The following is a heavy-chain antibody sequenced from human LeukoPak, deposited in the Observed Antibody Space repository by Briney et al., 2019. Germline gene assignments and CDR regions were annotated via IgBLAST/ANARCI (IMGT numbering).Heavy chain of an antibody. D-gene: IGHD6-13*01. J-gene: IGHJ5*02. Sequence: SVKVSCKASGGTFSSYAISWVRQAPGQGLEWMGGIIPIFGTASYAQKFQGRVTITTDESTSTAYMELSSLRSEDTAVYYCAREEPGIAAAGSKGGSWFDPWGQGTLVTVSS. V-gene: IGHV1-69*05. CDR3: AREEPGIAAAGSKGGSWFDP. CDR1: GGTFSSYA. CDR2: IIPIFGTA.